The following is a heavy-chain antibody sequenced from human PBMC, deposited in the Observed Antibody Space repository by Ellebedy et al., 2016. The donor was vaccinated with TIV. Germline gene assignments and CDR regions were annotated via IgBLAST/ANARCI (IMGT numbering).Heavy chain of an antibody. CDR1: GFIFSNHV. CDR2: ISSDGTNT. J-gene: IGHJ4*02. V-gene: IGHV3-64D*06. D-gene: IGHD5-12*01. Sequence: PGGSLRLSCSASGFIFSNHVMYWVRQAPGKGLEYVSLISSDGTNTNYEDSVKGRFTISRDNSKNTLYLQMSSLRPDDTAVYTCVMDRLGLAGGDIVTKILGYWGQGTLVTVFS. CDR3: VMDRLGLAGGDIVTKILGY.